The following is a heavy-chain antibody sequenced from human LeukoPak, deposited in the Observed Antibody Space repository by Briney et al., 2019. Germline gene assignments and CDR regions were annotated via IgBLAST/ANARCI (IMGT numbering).Heavy chain of an antibody. CDR1: GFTVSDNY. CDR2: IYNVGST. V-gene: IGHV3-66*01. D-gene: IGHD3-10*01. CDR3: ARVWRGSGSLYDYYYYMDV. J-gene: IGHJ6*03. Sequence: GGSLRLSCAASGFTVSDNYMSWVRQAPGKGLEWVSIIYNVGSTYYADSVKGRFTISRDNSKNTLYLQMNSLRGEDTAVYYCARVWRGSGSLYDYYYYMDVWGKGTTVTISS.